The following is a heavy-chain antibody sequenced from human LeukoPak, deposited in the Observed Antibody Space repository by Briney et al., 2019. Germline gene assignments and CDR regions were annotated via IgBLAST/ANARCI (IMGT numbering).Heavy chain of an antibody. Sequence: GGSLRLSCAASGFTFSNYWMHWVRQAPGKGLMWAARISSDGSSADHADSVKGRFTISRDSAKNTLYLQMNSLRVEDTAVYYCARRRTIGDYDYWGQGTLVTVSS. CDR2: ISSDGSSA. CDR3: ARRRTIGDYDY. J-gene: IGHJ4*02. CDR1: GFTFSNYW. D-gene: IGHD3-16*01. V-gene: IGHV3-74*01.